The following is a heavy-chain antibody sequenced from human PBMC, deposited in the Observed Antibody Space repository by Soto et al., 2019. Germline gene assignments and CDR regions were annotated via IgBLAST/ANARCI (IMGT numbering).Heavy chain of an antibody. CDR2: IYHSGST. CDR3: ARCWGGGGSCYPFDY. J-gene: IGHJ4*02. D-gene: IGHD2-15*01. CDR1: GGSISSGGYS. Sequence: QLQLQESGSGLVKPSQTLSLTCAVSGGSISSGGYSWSWIRQPPGKGLEWIGYIYHSGSTYYNPSLKSRVTISVDRSKNQFSLKLSSVTAADTAVYYCARCWGGGGSCYPFDYWGQGTLVTVSS. V-gene: IGHV4-30-2*01.